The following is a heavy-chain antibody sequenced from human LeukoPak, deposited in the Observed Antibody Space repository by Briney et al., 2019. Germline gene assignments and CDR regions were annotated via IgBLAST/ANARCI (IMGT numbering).Heavy chain of an antibody. CDR2: INQAGGEK. D-gene: IGHD3-22*01. J-gene: IGHJ4*02. CDR3: ARVGRRYYYDSSGYQYFDY. CDR1: GFTFSNYW. V-gene: IGHV3-7*01. Sequence: GGSLRLSCAASGFTFSNYWMSWARQTPGKGLEWVASINQAGGEKYFVESVKGRFTISRDNTRTSLDLQMNSLRAEDTAVYYCARVGRRYYYDSSGYQYFDYWGQGTLVTVSS.